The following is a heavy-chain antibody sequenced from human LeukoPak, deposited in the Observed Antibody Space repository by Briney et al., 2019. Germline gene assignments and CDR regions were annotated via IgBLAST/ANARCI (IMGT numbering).Heavy chain of an antibody. V-gene: IGHV1-46*01. D-gene: IGHD2-8*01. CDR1: GYTFTSYY. CDR2: INPSGGST. J-gene: IGHJ4*02. Sequence: GASVKVSCKASGYTFTSYYMHWVRQAPGQGLGWMGVINPSGGSTSYAQKFQGRVTMTRDTSTSTVYMELSSLRSEDTAVYYCARDYCTNGICYPWTDWGQGTLVTVSS. CDR3: ARDYCTNGICYPWTD.